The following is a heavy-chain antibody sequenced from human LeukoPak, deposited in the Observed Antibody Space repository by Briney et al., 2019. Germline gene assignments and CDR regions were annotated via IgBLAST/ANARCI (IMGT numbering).Heavy chain of an antibody. CDR2: IYSGGST. D-gene: IGHD5-18*01. V-gene: IGHV3-66*01. CDR1: GFTFSNAW. Sequence: PGGSLRLSCAASGFTFSNAWMSWVRQAPGKGLEWVSVIYSGGSTYYADSVKGRFTISRDNSKNTLYLQMNSLRAEDTAVYYCASISYGNDAFDIWGQGTMVTVSS. J-gene: IGHJ3*02. CDR3: ASISYGNDAFDI.